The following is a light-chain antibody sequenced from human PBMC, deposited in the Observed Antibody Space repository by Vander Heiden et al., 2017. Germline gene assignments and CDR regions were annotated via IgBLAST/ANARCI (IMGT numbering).Light chain of an antibody. CDR1: QIVSSNY. CDR3: QQYATSPT. J-gene: IGKJ5*01. CDR2: DAS. Sequence: EIVLTQSPGTLYLSPWERATLSCRASQIVSSNYLAWHQQKPGQAPRLLIYDASRRANGIPDRFSGSGSGTDFTLTISRLEPEDFAVYYCQQYATSPTFGQGTRLEIK. V-gene: IGKV3-20*01.